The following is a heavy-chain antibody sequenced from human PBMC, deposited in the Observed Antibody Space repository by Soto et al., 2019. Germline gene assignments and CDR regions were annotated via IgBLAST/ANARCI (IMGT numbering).Heavy chain of an antibody. CDR3: ARGRAYGLDY. CDR1: GRPVSRGGYY. D-gene: IGHD3-10*01. CDR2: IYHIGSP. J-gene: IGHJ4*02. Sequence: SETLSLTCTVSGRPVSRGGYYWTWIRQLPGKGLEWIGYIYHIGSPSYNPSLKSRLSMSLDTSKNQFSLNLTSVTAADTAVYYCARGRAYGLDYWGQGTLVTVSS. V-gene: IGHV4-31*03.